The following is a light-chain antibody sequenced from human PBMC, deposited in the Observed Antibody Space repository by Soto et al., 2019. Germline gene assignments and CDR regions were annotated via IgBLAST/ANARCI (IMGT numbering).Light chain of an antibody. CDR2: DAS. Sequence: DIQMTQSPSTVSASVGDRVTIACRASQTISSRLAWYQQKPGKAPNLLIYDASSLQSGVPSRFTGSGSGTEFTLTISSLQPDDVATYYCQQYNSYSGTFGQGTKVEI. J-gene: IGKJ1*01. CDR1: QTISSR. CDR3: QQYNSYSGT. V-gene: IGKV1-5*01.